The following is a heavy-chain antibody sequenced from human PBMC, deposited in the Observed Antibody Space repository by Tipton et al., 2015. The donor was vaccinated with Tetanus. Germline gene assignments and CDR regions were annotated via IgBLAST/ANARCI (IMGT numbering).Heavy chain of an antibody. V-gene: IGHV4-31*03. CDR1: GGSITSGGYY. Sequence: LRLSCTVSGGSITSGGYYWSWIRQHPGKGLEWIGDIYYSGSTYYNPSLKSRVTISVDTSKNQFSLKLNSVTAADTAVYYCARDQARGARGWNYFDYWGQGSLVTVSS. CDR2: IYYSGST. CDR3: ARDQARGARGWNYFDY. D-gene: IGHD1-26*01. J-gene: IGHJ4*02.